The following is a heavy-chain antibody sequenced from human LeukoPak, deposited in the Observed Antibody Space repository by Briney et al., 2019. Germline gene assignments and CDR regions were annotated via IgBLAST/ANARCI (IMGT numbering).Heavy chain of an antibody. CDR2: ISCDGSNK. CDR1: GFTFSSYA. CDR3: ARDIRYGSGSYRVYYYYGMDV. V-gene: IGHV3-30-3*01. D-gene: IGHD3-10*01. J-gene: IGHJ6*02. Sequence: PGRSLRLSCAASGFTFSSYAMHWVRQAPGKGLEWVAVISCDGSNKYYADSVKGRFTISRDNSKNTLYLQMNSLRAEDTAVYYCARDIRYGSGSYRVYYYYGMDVWGQGTTVTVSS.